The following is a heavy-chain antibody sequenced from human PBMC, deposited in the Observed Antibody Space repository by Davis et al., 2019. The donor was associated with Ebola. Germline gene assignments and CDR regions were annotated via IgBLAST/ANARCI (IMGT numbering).Heavy chain of an antibody. V-gene: IGHV3-23*01. CDR1: GFVFRNYV. Sequence: GGSLRLSCAASGFVFRNYVMSWVRQAPGKGLEWVSTFGTSADTYYADSVKGRFTISRDNSKNTLYLQMNGLRVEDTAIYYCAKDTSNIWFDIWGQGTNVTVSS. J-gene: IGHJ3*02. CDR3: AKDTSNIWFDI. CDR2: FGTSADT. D-gene: IGHD1-26*01.